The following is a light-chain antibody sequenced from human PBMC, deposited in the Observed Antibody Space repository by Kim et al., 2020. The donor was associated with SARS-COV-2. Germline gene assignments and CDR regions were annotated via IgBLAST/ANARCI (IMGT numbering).Light chain of an antibody. Sequence: AFVGDRVTITCRASQSISSWLAWYQQKPGKAPNLLIYDASSLESGVPSRFSGSGSGTDFTLTISSLHPDDFATYYCQQYSDYPWTFGQGTKVDIK. CDR2: DAS. CDR1: QSISSW. V-gene: IGKV1-5*01. J-gene: IGKJ1*01. CDR3: QQYSDYPWT.